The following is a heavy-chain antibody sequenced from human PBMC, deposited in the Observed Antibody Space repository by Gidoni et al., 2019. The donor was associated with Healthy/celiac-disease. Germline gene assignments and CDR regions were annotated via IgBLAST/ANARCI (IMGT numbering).Heavy chain of an antibody. CDR1: GFTFSSYG. D-gene: IGHD2-21*02. J-gene: IGHJ6*02. CDR2: ISYDGSNK. V-gene: IGHV3-30*18. Sequence: QVQLVESGGGVVQPGRSLRLSCAASGFTFSSYGMHWVRQAPGKGLEWVAVISYDGSNKYYADSVKGRFTISRDNSKNTLYLQMNSLRAEDTAVYYCAKDRRYCGGDCRYYYYYYGMDVWGQGTTVTVSS. CDR3: AKDRRYCGGDCRYYYYYYGMDV.